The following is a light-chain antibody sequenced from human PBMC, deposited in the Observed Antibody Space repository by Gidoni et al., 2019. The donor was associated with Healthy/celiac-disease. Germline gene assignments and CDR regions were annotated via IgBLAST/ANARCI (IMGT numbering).Light chain of an antibody. J-gene: IGKJ1*01. Sequence: DIQMPQSPSSLSASVGDRVTITCRASQGISNSLAWYQQKPGKAPKLLLYAASRLESGGPSRFSGSGSGTDYTLTISSLQPEDFATYYCQQYYSTPQTFGQGTKVEIK. CDR2: AAS. CDR1: QGISNS. CDR3: QQYYSTPQT. V-gene: IGKV1-NL1*01.